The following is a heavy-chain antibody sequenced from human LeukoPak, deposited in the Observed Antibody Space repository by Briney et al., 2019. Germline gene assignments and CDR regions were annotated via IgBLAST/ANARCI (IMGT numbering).Heavy chain of an antibody. CDR1: GFTFDDCA. V-gene: IGHV3-9*01. D-gene: IGHD6-19*01. CDR2: ISWNSGSI. CDR3: AKGQSSGWLSAEGLIDY. Sequence: GGSLRLSCAASGFTFDDCAMHWVRQAPGKGLEWVSGISWNSGSIGYADSVKGRFTISRDNAKYSLYLQMNSLRAEDTALYYCAKGQSSGWLSAEGLIDYWGQGTLVTVSS. J-gene: IGHJ4*02.